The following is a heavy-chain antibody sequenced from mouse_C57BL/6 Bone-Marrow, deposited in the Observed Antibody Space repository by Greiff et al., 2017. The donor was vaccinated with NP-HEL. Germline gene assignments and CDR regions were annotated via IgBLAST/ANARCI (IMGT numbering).Heavy chain of an antibody. CDR1: GFNIKDDY. Sequence: VQLQQSGAELVRPGASVKLSCTASGFNIKDDYMHWVKQRPEQGLEWIGWIDPENGDTEYASKFQGKATITADTSSNTAYLQLSSLTSEDTAVYYCTLYYGYDWFAYWGQGTLVTVSA. CDR3: TLYYGYDWFAY. J-gene: IGHJ3*01. CDR2: IDPENGDT. D-gene: IGHD2-2*01. V-gene: IGHV14-4*01.